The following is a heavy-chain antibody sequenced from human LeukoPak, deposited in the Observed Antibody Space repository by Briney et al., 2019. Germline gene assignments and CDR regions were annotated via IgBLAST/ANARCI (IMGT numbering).Heavy chain of an antibody. CDR1: GYSFPNYW. CDR3: ETHLSNTDNY. CDR2: IHPGDSDT. Sequence: GESLKISCKGSGYSFPNYWIGWVRQMPGKGLEWMGNIHPGDSDTRYSPSFQGQVTISADKSINTAYLQWGSVEASDTAMYYCETHLSNTDNYWGQGTLVTVSS. V-gene: IGHV5-51*01. J-gene: IGHJ4*02. D-gene: IGHD2/OR15-2a*01.